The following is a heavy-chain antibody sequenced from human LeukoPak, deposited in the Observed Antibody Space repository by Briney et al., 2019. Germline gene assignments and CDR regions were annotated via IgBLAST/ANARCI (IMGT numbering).Heavy chain of an antibody. CDR2: ISYTGNI. CDR3: ARGRIQLWSRRPVLDY. D-gene: IGHD5-18*01. V-gene: IGHV4-59*12. Sequence: SETLSLTCTVFGDSMNDYYWSWIRQPPGKGLEWIGYISYTGNINYNPSLKSRVTISVDTSKNHFSLKLSSVTAADTAVYYCARGRIQLWSRRPVLDYWGQGTLVTVSS. CDR1: GDSMNDYY. J-gene: IGHJ4*02.